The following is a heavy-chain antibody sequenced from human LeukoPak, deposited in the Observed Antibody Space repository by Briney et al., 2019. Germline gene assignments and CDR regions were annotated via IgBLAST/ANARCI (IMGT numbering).Heavy chain of an antibody. CDR3: AREGLAARRGAFDI. CDR1: GDSMSSYY. Sequence: RPSETLSLTCTVSGDSMSSYYWSWIRQPPGKGLEWIGYVYYSGNTNYNPSLRSRVTISIDTSKNQFSLNLKSVTAADTAIYYCAREGLAARRGAFDIWGQGTVVSVSS. CDR2: VYYSGNT. J-gene: IGHJ3*02. D-gene: IGHD6-6*01. V-gene: IGHV4-59*01.